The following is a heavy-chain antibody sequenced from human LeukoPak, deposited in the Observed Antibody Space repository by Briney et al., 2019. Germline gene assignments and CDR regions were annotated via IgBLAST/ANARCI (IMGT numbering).Heavy chain of an antibody. CDR1: GGSISSYY. Sequence: PSETLSLTCTVSGGSISSYYWSWIRQPPGKGLEWIGYIYYSGSTNCNPSLKSRVTISVDTSKTQFSLKLSSVTAADTAVYYCARAQQLERRGYYYYGMDVWGQGTTVTVSS. J-gene: IGHJ6*02. CDR3: ARAQQLERRGYYYYGMDV. CDR2: IYYSGST. D-gene: IGHD1-1*01. V-gene: IGHV4-59*01.